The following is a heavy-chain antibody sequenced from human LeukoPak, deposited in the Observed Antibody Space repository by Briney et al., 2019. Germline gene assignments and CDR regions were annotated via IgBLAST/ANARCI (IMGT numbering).Heavy chain of an antibody. CDR2: ISGSSSTV. D-gene: IGHD3-22*01. J-gene: IGHJ4*02. CDR3: ARIDSRGDLSFDF. Sequence: GGSLRLSCAASGFTFNFYNMNWVRHAPGKGLEWLSYISGSSSTVHYADSVKGRFTVSRDNAKNSLYLQMDSLRAEDTAVYYCARIDSRGDLSFDFWGQGTLVTVAS. V-gene: IGHV3-48*01. CDR1: GFTFNFYN.